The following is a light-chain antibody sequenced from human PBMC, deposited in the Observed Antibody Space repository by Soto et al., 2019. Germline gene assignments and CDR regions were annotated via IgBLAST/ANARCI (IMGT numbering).Light chain of an antibody. CDR1: QSISSW. J-gene: IGKJ1*01. V-gene: IGKV1-5*03. CDR2: KAS. Sequence: DIQMTQSPSTLSASVGDRVTITCRASQSISSWLAWYQQKPGKAPKLLIYKASSLESGVPSRFSGSGSGTEFTLTISRLQPDDFATYYCQHYSGFSRTFGQGTKVEI. CDR3: QHYSGFSRT.